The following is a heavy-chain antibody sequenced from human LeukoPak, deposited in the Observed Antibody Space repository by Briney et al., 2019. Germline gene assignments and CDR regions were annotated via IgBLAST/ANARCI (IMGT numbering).Heavy chain of an antibody. D-gene: IGHD3-22*01. CDR2: ISGGGGYT. V-gene: IGHV3-23*01. CDR3: AKLVWTMTFPYYFDY. CDR1: GFTFSSYG. J-gene: IGHJ4*02. Sequence: GGSLRLSCAASGFTFSSYGMSWVRQAPGKGLEWVSGISGGGGYTYYAVSVKGRFTISRDNSKNTLYLQMNSLRAEDTAVYYCAKLVWTMTFPYYFDYWGQGTLVTVSS.